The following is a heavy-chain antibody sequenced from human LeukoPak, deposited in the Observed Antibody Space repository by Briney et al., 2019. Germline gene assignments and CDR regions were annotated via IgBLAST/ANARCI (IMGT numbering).Heavy chain of an antibody. D-gene: IGHD5-12*01. J-gene: IGHJ6*02. CDR1: GFTFSSYG. Sequence: PGGSLRLSCAASGFTFSSYGMHWVRQAPGKGLEWVAVISYDGSNKYYADSVKGRFTISRDNSKNTLYLQMNSLRAEGTAVYYYAKGVIVATILYYYYGMDVWGQGTTVTVSS. CDR3: AKGVIVATILYYYYGMDV. CDR2: ISYDGSNK. V-gene: IGHV3-30*18.